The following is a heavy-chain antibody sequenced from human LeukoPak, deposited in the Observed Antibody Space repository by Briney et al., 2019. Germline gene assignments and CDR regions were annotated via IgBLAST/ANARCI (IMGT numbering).Heavy chain of an antibody. CDR1: GFTFSSYG. D-gene: IGHD5-18*01. Sequence: PGGSLRLSCAASGFTFSSYGMHWVRQAPGKGLEWVAVISYDGSNKYYADSVKGRFTISRDNLKNTVYLQMKSLRAEDTAVYYCAKVYTALARDFDYWGQGTLVTVSS. J-gene: IGHJ4*02. CDR3: AKVYTALARDFDY. V-gene: IGHV3-30*18. CDR2: ISYDGSNK.